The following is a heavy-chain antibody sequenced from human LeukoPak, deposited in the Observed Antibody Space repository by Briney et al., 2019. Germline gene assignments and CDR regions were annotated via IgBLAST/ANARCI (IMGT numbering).Heavy chain of an antibody. J-gene: IGHJ4*02. CDR2: ISDIGST. Sequence: PSETLSLTCTVSGGSISSYYWSWIRQPPGKGLEWIAYISDIGSTNYNPSLKSRVTISVDTSKNQFSLKLSSVTAADTAVYYCARYSYDSFDYWGQGTLVTVSS. V-gene: IGHV4-59*01. D-gene: IGHD5-18*01. CDR1: GGSISSYY. CDR3: ARYSYDSFDY.